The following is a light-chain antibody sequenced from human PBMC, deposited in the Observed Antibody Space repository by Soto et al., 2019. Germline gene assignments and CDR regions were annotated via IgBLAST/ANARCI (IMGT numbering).Light chain of an antibody. CDR2: EVS. V-gene: IGLV2-23*02. CDR3: CSYAGSGTYV. Sequence: QSVLTQPASVSGSPGQSITISCTGTSSDVGGYNYVSWYQQHPGKAPKLMIYEVSNRPSGVSNRFSGSKSGNTASLTISGLQAEDEADYYCCSYAGSGTYVFGGGTKAPS. CDR1: SSDVGGYNY. J-gene: IGLJ1*01.